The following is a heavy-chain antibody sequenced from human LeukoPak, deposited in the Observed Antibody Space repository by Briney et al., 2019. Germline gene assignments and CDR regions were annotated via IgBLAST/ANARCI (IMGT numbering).Heavy chain of an antibody. D-gene: IGHD3-22*01. V-gene: IGHV3-7*03. CDR2: INEEGSAQ. CDR1: GFTFSNFW. Sequence: GGSLRLSCAASGFTFSNFWMTWVRQAPGKGLEYVATINEEGSAQYYVDSVRGRFTVSRDNAKNSLFLQMNSLRAEDTAVYYCARGEYYYDGGYWGQGTLVTVSS. CDR3: ARGEYYYDGGY. J-gene: IGHJ4*02.